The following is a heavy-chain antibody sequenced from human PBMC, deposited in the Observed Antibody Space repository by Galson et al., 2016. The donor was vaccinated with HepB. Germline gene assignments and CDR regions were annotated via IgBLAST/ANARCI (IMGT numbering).Heavy chain of an antibody. Sequence: SLRLSCAASGFPFSRYGMHWVRQAPGKGLEWLAVIWYDGSKKFYADSVKGRFAISRDNSKNTLYLQMNSLRAEDTAVYYCSCCWVAQDVYYLDVWGQGTTVTVSS. CDR2: IWYDGSKK. CDR3: SCCWVAQDVYYLDV. V-gene: IGHV3-33*01. J-gene: IGHJ6*02. D-gene: IGHD5/OR15-5a*01. CDR1: GFPFSRYG.